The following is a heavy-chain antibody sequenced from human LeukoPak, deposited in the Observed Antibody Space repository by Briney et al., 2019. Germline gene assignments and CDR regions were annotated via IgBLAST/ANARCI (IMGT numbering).Heavy chain of an antibody. Sequence: ASVKVSCKASGYTFTSYGISWVRQAPGQGLEWMGWISGYNGDTNYAQKLQGRVAMTTDTSTSTAYMELRSLRSDDTAVYYCARRTYSSSSSIFDYWGQGTLVTVSS. CDR2: ISGYNGDT. J-gene: IGHJ4*02. CDR1: GYTFTSYG. CDR3: ARRTYSSSSSIFDY. V-gene: IGHV1-18*01. D-gene: IGHD6-6*01.